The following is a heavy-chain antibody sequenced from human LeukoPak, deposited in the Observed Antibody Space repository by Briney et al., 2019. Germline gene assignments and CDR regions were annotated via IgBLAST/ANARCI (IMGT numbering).Heavy chain of an antibody. V-gene: IGHV3-21*01. J-gene: IGHJ6*03. CDR2: ISSSSSYI. D-gene: IGHD3-9*01. CDR3: ARDLNHYDILTGMDV. CDR1: GFTFSSYS. Sequence: GGSLRLSCAASGFTFSSYSMNWVRQAPGKGLEWVSSISSSSSYIYYADSVKGRFTISRDNAKNSLYLQMNSLRAEDTAVYYCARDLNHYDILTGMDVWGKGTTVTISS.